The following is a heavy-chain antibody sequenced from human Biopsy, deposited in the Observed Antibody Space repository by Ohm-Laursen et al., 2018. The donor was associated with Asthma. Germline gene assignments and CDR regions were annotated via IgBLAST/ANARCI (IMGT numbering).Heavy chain of an antibody. CDR3: ARDFVDSAMDYFDY. Sequence: SETLSLTCSVYGGSIDSGAYYWSWIRQPPGKGLEWIGYISYSGSTNYNPSLKSRVTISVDTSKNQFSLKLSSVTAADTAVYYCARDFVDSAMDYFDYWGQGTLVTVSS. V-gene: IGHV4-61*08. J-gene: IGHJ4*02. CDR2: ISYSGST. CDR1: GGSIDSGAYY. D-gene: IGHD5-18*01.